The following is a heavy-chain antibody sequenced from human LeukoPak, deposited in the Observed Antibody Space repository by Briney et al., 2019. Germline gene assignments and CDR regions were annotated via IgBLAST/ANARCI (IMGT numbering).Heavy chain of an antibody. Sequence: ASVTVSFKASGYTFTNYGISWVRPAPGQGLEWMGWICAYNGNTNYAQKLQGRVTMTTDTSTSTAYMELRSLRSDDTAVYYCARLNYYYYYYMDVWGKGTTVTVSS. CDR2: ICAYNGNT. CDR3: ARLNYYYYYYMDV. J-gene: IGHJ6*03. V-gene: IGHV1-18*01. CDR1: GYTFTNYG.